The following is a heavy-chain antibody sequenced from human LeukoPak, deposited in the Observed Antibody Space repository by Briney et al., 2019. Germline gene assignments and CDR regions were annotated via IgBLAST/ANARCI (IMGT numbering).Heavy chain of an antibody. CDR3: AKDYFSSGWLIDY. V-gene: IGHV3-23*01. D-gene: IGHD6-19*01. CDR2: ISGSGGST. CDR1: GFTFSSYA. J-gene: IGHJ4*02. Sequence: VQPGGSLRLSCAASGFTFSSYAMSWVRQAPGKGLEWVSAISGSGGSTYYADSVKGRFTISRDNSKNTLYLQMDSLRAEDTAVYYCAKDYFSSGWLIDYWGQGTLVTVSS.